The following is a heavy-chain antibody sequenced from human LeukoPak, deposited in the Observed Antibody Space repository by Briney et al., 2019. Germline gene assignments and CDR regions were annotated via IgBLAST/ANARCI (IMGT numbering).Heavy chain of an antibody. V-gene: IGHV4-38-2*02. Sequence: SETLSLTXTVSGYSISSGYYWGWIRQPPGKGLEWIGSIYHSGSTYYNPSLESRVTISVDTSKNQFSLKLSSVTAADTAVYYCARESLYDNCFDPWGQGTLVTVSS. CDR2: IYHSGST. CDR3: ARESLYDNCFDP. J-gene: IGHJ5*02. D-gene: IGHD2/OR15-2a*01. CDR1: GYSISSGYY.